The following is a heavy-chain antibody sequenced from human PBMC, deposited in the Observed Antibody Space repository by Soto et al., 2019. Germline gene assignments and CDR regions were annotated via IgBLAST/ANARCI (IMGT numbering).Heavy chain of an antibody. V-gene: IGHV4-34*01. Sequence: SETLSLTCAVYGGSFSGYYWSWIRQPPGKGLEWIGEINHSGSTNYNPSLKSRVTISVDTSKNQFSLKLSSVTAADTAVYYCARVQSSASFRGYSYGTGRAFDYWGQGTLVTVSS. D-gene: IGHD5-18*01. J-gene: IGHJ4*02. CDR3: ARVQSSASFRGYSYGTGRAFDY. CDR2: INHSGST. CDR1: GGSFSGYY.